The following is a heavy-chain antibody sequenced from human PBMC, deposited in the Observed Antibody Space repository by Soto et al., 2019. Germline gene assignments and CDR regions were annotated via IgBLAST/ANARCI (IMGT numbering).Heavy chain of an antibody. CDR3: AKDWSTTTVTTERDGARYYYYMDV. CDR1: GFTFSSYA. V-gene: IGHV3-23*01. D-gene: IGHD4-17*01. J-gene: IGHJ6*03. CDR2: ISGSGGST. Sequence: GGSLRLSCAASGFTFSSYAMSWVRQAPGKGLEWVSAISGSGGSTYYADSVKGRFTISRDNSKNTLYLQMNSLRAEDTAVYYCAKDWSTTTVTTERDGARYYYYMDVWGKGTTVTVSS.